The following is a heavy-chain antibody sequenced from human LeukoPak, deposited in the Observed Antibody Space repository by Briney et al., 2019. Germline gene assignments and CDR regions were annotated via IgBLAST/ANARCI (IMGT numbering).Heavy chain of an antibody. J-gene: IGHJ4*02. CDR3: ARLEEYYFDY. CDR2: IYYSGGT. D-gene: IGHD3-3*01. V-gene: IGHV4-59*08. CDR1: GGSISSYY. Sequence: SETLFLTCTVSGGSISSYYWSWIRQPPGKGLEWIGYIYYSGGTNYNPSLKSRVTISVDTSKNQFSLKLSSVTAAGTAVYYCARLEEYYFDYWGQGTLVTVSS.